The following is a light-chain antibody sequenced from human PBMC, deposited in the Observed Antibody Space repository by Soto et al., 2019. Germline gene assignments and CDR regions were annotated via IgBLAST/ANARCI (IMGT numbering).Light chain of an antibody. CDR1: QTVSSS. CDR2: SAS. CDR3: QQYDNWPPYT. J-gene: IGKJ2*01. Sequence: ETVLTQSPGTLSLSPGERATLSCRASQTVSSSFLAWYRQKPGQAPRLLIYSASIRATGIPARFSGSGSGTEFTLTISSLQSEDVAVYYCQQYDNWPPYTFGQGTKVDI. V-gene: IGKV3-15*01.